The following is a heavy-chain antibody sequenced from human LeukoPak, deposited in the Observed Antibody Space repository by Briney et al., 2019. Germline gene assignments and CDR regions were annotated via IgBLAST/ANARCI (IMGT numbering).Heavy chain of an antibody. CDR3: ARRDPGGYYYY. CDR2: ISYSGST. J-gene: IGHJ4*02. V-gene: IGHV4-59*08. Sequence: SETLSLTCTVSGDSISSYYWSWIRQPPGKGLEWIGYISYSGSTNYNPSLKSRVTMSVDMSKNQLSLRLSSVTAADTAVYYCARRDPGGYYYYWGQGTLVSVSS. CDR1: GDSISSYY. D-gene: IGHD3-22*01.